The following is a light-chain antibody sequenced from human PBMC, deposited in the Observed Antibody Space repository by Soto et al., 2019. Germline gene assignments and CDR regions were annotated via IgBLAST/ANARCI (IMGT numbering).Light chain of an antibody. CDR2: KAS. CDR1: QRINSW. V-gene: IGKV1-5*03. CDR3: QQYNNFSPWT. J-gene: IGKJ1*01. Sequence: DIPMTQSPSTLSASVGDRVTITCRASQRINSWLAWYQQKPGKAPKLLIYKASNLESGVPSRFSGSGSETEFTLTISSLQPDDFATYYCQQYNNFSPWTFGQGTKVEIK.